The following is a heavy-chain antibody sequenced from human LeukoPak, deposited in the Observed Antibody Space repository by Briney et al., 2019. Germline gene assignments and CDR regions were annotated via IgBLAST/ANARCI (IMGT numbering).Heavy chain of an antibody. Sequence: ASVKVSCKASGYTFTSYYMHWVRQAPGQGLKWMGIINPSGGSTSYAQKFQGRVTMTRHTSTSTVYMEPSSLRSEDTAVYYCARGESNYDILTGYLDYWGQGTLVTVSS. D-gene: IGHD3-9*01. CDR1: GYTFTSYY. CDR3: ARGESNYDILTGYLDY. V-gene: IGHV1-46*03. CDR2: INPSGGST. J-gene: IGHJ4*02.